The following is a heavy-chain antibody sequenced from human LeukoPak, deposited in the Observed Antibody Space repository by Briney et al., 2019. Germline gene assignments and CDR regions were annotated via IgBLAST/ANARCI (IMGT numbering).Heavy chain of an antibody. J-gene: IGHJ6*02. CDR3: ARDPARGMDV. V-gene: IGHV3-21*01. CDR2: ISSSSIHI. Sequence: PGGSLRLSCAASGFTFSTYTMNWVRQAPGKGLEWVSSISSSSIHIYYTGSVKGRFTISRDNTKNSLYLQMNSLRAEDTAVYYCARDPARGMDVWGQGTTVTVSS. CDR1: GFTFSTYT.